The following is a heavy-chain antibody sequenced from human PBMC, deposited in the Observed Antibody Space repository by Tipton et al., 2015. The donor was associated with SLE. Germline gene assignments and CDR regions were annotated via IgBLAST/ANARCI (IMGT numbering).Heavy chain of an antibody. Sequence: SLRLSCAASGFTFSDYCMSWIRQAPGKGLEWVSYISGRSSYTNYAVSVKGRFTISRDNAKNSLYLQMNSLRAEDTAVYYCARDGGIAAAGPGFDYWGQGTLVTVSS. CDR2: ISGRSSYT. CDR3: ARDGGIAAAGPGFDY. D-gene: IGHD6-13*01. CDR1: GFTFSDYC. J-gene: IGHJ4*02. V-gene: IGHV3-11*06.